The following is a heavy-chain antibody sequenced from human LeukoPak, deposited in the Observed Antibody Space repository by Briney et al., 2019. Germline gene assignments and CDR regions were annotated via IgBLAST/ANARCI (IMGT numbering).Heavy chain of an antibody. CDR3: ARGLRGVAGGGPFDY. CDR2: INHSGST. CDR1: GGYFSGYY. D-gene: IGHD6-19*01. V-gene: IGHV4-34*01. J-gene: IGHJ4*02. Sequence: SETLSLTCAVYGGYFSGYYWSWIRQPPGKGLEWIGEINHSGSTNYNPSLKSRVTISVDTSKNQFSLKLSSVTAADTAVYYCARGLRGVAGGGPFDYWGQGTLVTVSS.